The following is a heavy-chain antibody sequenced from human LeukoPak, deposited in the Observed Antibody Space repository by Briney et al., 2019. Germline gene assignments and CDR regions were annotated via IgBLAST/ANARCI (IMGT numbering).Heavy chain of an antibody. D-gene: IGHD2-15*01. CDR3: ARPYCSGGSCHDYFDY. CDR2: INPNSGGT. CDR1: GYTFTGYY. V-gene: IGHV1-2*02. Sequence: ASVKVSCKASGYTFTGYYMHWVRQAPGQGLEWMGWINPNSGGTNYAQKFQGRVSMTRDTSTNTAYMELRNLRSDDTAVYYCARPYCSGGSCHDYFDYWGQGTLVTVSS. J-gene: IGHJ4*02.